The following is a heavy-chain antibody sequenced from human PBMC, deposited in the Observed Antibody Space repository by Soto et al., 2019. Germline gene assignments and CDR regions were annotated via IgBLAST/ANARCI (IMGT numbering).Heavy chain of an antibody. CDR2: SYYSGST. CDR3: ARYKDSSGYYYTDY. Sequence: SETLSLTCTVPGGSISRSGYYWSWIRQHPGRGLEWIGYSYYSGSTYYNPSLKSRVTISVDTSKNQFSLNLSTVTAADTAVYYCARYKDSSGYYYTDYWGQGTLVTVSS. J-gene: IGHJ4*02. D-gene: IGHD3-22*01. V-gene: IGHV4-31*03. CDR1: GGSISRSGYY.